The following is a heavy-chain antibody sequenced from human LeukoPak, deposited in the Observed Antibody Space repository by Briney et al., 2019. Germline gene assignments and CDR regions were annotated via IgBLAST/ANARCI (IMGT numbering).Heavy chain of an antibody. CDR2: INPSGGST. CDR1: GYTFTSYY. D-gene: IGHD2-2*01. J-gene: IGHJ5*02. Sequence: ASVRLSCKASGYTFTSYYMHWVRQAPGQGLEWMGIINPSGGSTSYAQKFQGRVTMTRDMSTSTAYMELSSLRSEDTAVYYCARGRRPIVVVPDDIHTPLNYFDPWGQGTLVTVSS. V-gene: IGHV1-46*01. CDR3: ARGRRPIVVVPDDIHTPLNYFDP.